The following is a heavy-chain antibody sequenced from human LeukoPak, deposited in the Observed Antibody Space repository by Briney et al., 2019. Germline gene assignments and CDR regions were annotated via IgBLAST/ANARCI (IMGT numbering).Heavy chain of an antibody. V-gene: IGHV4-39*07. J-gene: IGHJ4*02. Sequence: SETLSLTCTVSGGSISSSSYYWGWIRQPPGKGLEWIGSIYYSGSTYYNPSLKSRVTISVDTSKNQSSLKLSSVTAADTAVYYCARVRGGPSDYWGQGTLVTVSS. CDR2: IYYSGST. CDR1: GGSISSSSYY. D-gene: IGHD3-10*01. CDR3: ARVRGGPSDY.